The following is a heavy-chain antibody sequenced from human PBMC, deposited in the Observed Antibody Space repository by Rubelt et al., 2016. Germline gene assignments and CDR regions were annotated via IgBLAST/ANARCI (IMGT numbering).Heavy chain of an antibody. Sequence: VQLVQSGAEVKKPGASVKVSCKASGGTFSSYAISWVRQAPGQGLEWMGGIIPILGIANYAQKFQGRVTITADKSTSTAYMELSSLRSEDTAVYYCVWTGLRFLEWLLLARPYYYYGMDVWGQGTTVTVSS. CDR3: VWTGLRFLEWLLLARPYYYYGMDV. CDR2: IIPILGIA. CDR1: GGTFSSYA. J-gene: IGHJ6*02. D-gene: IGHD3-3*01. V-gene: IGHV1-69*10.